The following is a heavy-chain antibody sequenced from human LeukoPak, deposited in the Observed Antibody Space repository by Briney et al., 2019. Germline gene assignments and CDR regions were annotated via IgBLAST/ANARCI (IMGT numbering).Heavy chain of an antibody. CDR2: IQFDGGKE. V-gene: IGHV3-30*02. CDR3: AKGRGTVTYYYYMDV. D-gene: IGHD4-17*01. J-gene: IGHJ6*03. Sequence: QPGGSLRLSCTASGFMFSNYGIHWVRQAPGKGLEWVAFIQFDGGKEYYADSVKGRFTISRDNSKHTLYLQMNSLRPEDTAEYYCAKGRGTVTYYYYMDVWGKGATVSVSS. CDR1: GFMFSNYG.